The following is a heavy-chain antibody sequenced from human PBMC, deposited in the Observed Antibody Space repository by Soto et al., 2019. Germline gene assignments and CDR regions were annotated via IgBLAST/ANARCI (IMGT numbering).Heavy chain of an antibody. CDR3: ARDGQYYDFWSGYYNGVGYYGMDV. Sequence: ASVKVSCKAAGYTFTSYGISWVRQAPGQGLECMGWISAYNGNTNYAQKLQGRVTMTTDTSTSTAYMELRSLRSDDTAVYYCARDGQYYDFWSGYYNGVGYYGMDVWGQGTTVTVSS. D-gene: IGHD3-3*01. V-gene: IGHV1-18*01. J-gene: IGHJ6*02. CDR2: ISAYNGNT. CDR1: GYTFTSYG.